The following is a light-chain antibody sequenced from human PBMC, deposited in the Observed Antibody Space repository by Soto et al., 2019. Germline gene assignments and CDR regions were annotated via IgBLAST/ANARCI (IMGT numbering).Light chain of an antibody. J-gene: IGKJ4*01. CDR1: QGISTF. CDR2: AAS. CDR3: QQLHSYQLT. V-gene: IGKV1-9*01. Sequence: IQLTQSPSSLSASIGDRLTITCRAGQGISTFLAWYQQTPRKAPKLLIYAASTLQSGVPSRFSGSGSGTDFTLTISSLQPEDFATYYCQQLHSYQLTFGGGTKVDIK.